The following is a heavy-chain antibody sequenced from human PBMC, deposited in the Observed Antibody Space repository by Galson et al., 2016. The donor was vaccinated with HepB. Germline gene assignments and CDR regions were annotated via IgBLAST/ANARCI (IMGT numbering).Heavy chain of an antibody. CDR2: IRSRPYSYAT. J-gene: IGHJ4*02. V-gene: IGHV3-73*01. D-gene: IGHD5-12*01. CDR1: GFDFSFSDSA. CDR3: TSLGYSGSGNFDY. Sequence: SLRLSCAASGFDFSFSDSAFHWVRQASGKGLEWLGRIRSRPYSYATEYLASLKGRFTNARDDSKNTAYLQMNSLKTDDTAVYYCTSLGYSGSGNFDYWGQGTLVTVSS.